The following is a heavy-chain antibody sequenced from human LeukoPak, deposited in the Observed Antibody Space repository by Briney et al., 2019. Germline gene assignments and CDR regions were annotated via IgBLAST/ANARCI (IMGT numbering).Heavy chain of an antibody. CDR3: AKVPYGDYVFDY. J-gene: IGHJ4*02. CDR2: ISYDGSSK. CDR1: GFTFSSYG. D-gene: IGHD4-17*01. Sequence: PGGSLRLSCAASGFTFSSYGMHWVRQAPGKGLEWVVVISYDGSSKYYADSVKGRFTISRDNSKNTLYLQMNSLRAEDTAVYYCAKVPYGDYVFDYWGQGTLVTVSS. V-gene: IGHV3-30*18.